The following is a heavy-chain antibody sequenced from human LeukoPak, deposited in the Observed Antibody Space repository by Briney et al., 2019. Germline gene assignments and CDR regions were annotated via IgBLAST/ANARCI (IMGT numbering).Heavy chain of an antibody. CDR3: ARPLTQDYGMDV. CDR1: GFTFSSYW. V-gene: IGHV3-7*01. CDR2: IKQDGSEK. Sequence: PGGSLRLSCAGSGFTFSSYWMSWVRQVPGKGLEWVANIKQDGSEKYYVDSVKGRFTISRDNAENSLYLQMNSLRAEDTAVYYCARPLTQDYGMDVWGQGTTVTVSS. J-gene: IGHJ6*02.